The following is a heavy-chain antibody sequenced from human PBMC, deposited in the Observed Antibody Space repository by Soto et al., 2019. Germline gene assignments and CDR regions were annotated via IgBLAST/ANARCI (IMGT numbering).Heavy chain of an antibody. D-gene: IGHD6-13*01. Sequence: GASVKVSCKASGYTITSYDINWVRQATGQRLEWMGWMNPNSGNTGYAQKFQGRVTMTRNTSISTAYMELSSLRSEDTAVYYCARGHSSSWPYYYYYYGMDVWGQGTTVTVSS. CDR1: GYTITSYD. CDR3: ARGHSSSWPYYYYYYGMDV. V-gene: IGHV1-8*01. J-gene: IGHJ6*02. CDR2: MNPNSGNT.